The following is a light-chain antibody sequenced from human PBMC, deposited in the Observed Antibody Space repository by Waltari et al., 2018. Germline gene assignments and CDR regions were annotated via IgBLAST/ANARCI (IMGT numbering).Light chain of an antibody. CDR3: QQYYAVPPT. J-gene: IGKJ1*01. Sequence: DIVMTQSPDSLAVSLRERASITFKSDQSVSYSSNNKNYLAWYRQKPGQPPQLLISWASTREFGVPDRFSGSGSGTDFTLTISSLQAEDAAVYYCQQYYAVPPTFGPGTKVEIK. V-gene: IGKV4-1*01. CDR2: WAS. CDR1: QSVSYSSNNKNY.